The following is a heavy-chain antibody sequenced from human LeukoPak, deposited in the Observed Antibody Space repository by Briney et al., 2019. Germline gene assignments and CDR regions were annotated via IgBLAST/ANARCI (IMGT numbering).Heavy chain of an antibody. CDR2: ISGSGGST. V-gene: IGHV3-23*01. J-gene: IGHJ6*03. CDR1: GFTSSSYA. CDR3: ATYSGSYYYYYYMDV. D-gene: IGHD1-26*01. Sequence: GGSLRLSCAASGFTSSSYAMSWVRQAPGKGLESVSGISGSGGSTYYADSVKGRFTISRDNSKNTLYLQMNSLRAEDTAVYYCATYSGSYYYYYYMDVWGKGTTVTVSS.